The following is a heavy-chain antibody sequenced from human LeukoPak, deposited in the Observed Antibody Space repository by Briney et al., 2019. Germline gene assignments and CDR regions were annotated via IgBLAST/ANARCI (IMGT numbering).Heavy chain of an antibody. Sequence: KAGGSLRLSCAASGFTFSSYSMNWVRQAPGKGLEWVSSISSSSSYIYYADSVKGRFTISRDNAKNSLYLQMNSLRAEDTAVYYCARDLRPAGIVGATQYYGMDVWGQGTTVTVSS. V-gene: IGHV3-21*01. J-gene: IGHJ6*02. D-gene: IGHD1-26*01. CDR3: ARDLRPAGIVGATQYYGMDV. CDR2: ISSSSSYI. CDR1: GFTFSSYS.